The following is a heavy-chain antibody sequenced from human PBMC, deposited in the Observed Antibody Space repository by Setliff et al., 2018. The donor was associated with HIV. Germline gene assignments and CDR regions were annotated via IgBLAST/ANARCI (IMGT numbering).Heavy chain of an antibody. CDR3: ARARVRPSPQYYFDY. V-gene: IGHV4-38-2*01. J-gene: IGHJ4*02. CDR1: GDSISTESF. CDR2: VYHSGAT. Sequence: SETLSLTCAVSGDSISTESFWAWLRQPPGKGLEWIGTVYHSGATYWQPSLRSRVTVPVDTSKNQFSLKLISVTAADTAVYYCARARVRPSPQYYFDYWGQGALVTVSS.